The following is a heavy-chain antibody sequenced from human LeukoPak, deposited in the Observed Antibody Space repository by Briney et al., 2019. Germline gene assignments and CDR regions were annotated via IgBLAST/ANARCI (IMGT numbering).Heavy chain of an antibody. V-gene: IGHV4-59*08. Sequence: SETLSLTCTVSGGSISSYYWSWIRQPPGKGLEWIGYIYYSGSTNYNPSLKSRVTISVDTSKNQFSLKLSSVTAADTAVYYCARHPRYAYYYYYMDVWGKGTTVTVSS. CDR2: IYYSGST. D-gene: IGHD3-16*01. J-gene: IGHJ6*03. CDR3: ARHPRYAYYYYYMDV. CDR1: GGSISSYY.